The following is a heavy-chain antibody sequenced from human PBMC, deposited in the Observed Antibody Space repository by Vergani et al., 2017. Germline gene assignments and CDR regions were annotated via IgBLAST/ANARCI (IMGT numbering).Heavy chain of an antibody. V-gene: IGHV3-23*01. D-gene: IGHD2-21*01. Sequence: EVQLLESGGGLVQPGGSRRLSCAGAGFTFDTYTMAYVRQAPGQGLEWVATISSGGGDIFYADSVKGRFTISRDNSKNTLFLQMNSLKDEDTAVYYCTTAWGLYCLHGEYFQYWGRGTLVSVSS. CDR2: ISSGGGDI. J-gene: IGHJ1*01. CDR1: GFTFDTYT. CDR3: TTAWGLYCLHGEYFQY.